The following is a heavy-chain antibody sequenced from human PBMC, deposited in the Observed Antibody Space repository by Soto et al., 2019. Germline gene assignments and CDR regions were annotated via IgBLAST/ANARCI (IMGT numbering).Heavy chain of an antibody. CDR1: GGSISSGGYS. Sequence: QLQLQESGSGLVKPSQTLSLTCAVSGGSISSGGYSWSWIRQPPGKGLEWSGYIYHSGSTYYNPSLKSRVTISVGGYKNQFSLTLSSVTAADTAVYYCAAGGGLPRYYWGQGTLVTVSS. CDR2: IYHSGST. V-gene: IGHV4-30-2*01. J-gene: IGHJ4*02. D-gene: IGHD5-12*01. CDR3: AAGGGLPRYY.